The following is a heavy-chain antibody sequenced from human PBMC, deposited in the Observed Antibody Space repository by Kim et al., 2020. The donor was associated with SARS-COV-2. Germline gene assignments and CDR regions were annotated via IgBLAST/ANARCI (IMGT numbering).Heavy chain of an antibody. CDR1: GFTFSSYA. D-gene: IGHD3-10*01. J-gene: IGHJ3*01. Sequence: GGSLRLSCAASGFTFSSYAISWVRQSPGKGLEWVSVVGPTGASTYYADSVEGRFTISRDNSKNTLYLQMSSLRAEDTAVYYCAKGGVRGLYYAFDLWGLGTMVTVCS. V-gene: IGHV3-23*01. CDR3: AKGGVRGLYYAFDL. CDR2: VGPTGAST.